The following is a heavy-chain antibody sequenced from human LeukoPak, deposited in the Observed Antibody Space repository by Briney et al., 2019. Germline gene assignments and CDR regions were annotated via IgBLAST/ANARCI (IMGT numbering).Heavy chain of an antibody. CDR2: IIPIFGTA. J-gene: IGHJ5*02. V-gene: IGHV1-69*06. D-gene: IGHD3-22*01. Sequence: ASVKVSCKASGGTFSSYAISWVRQAPGQGLEWMGGIIPIFGTANYAQKFQGRVTITADKSTSTAYMELSSLRSEDTAVYYCARTPIYYYDNSGYFTWGQGTLVTVSS. CDR3: ARTPIYYYDNSGYFT. CDR1: GGTFSSYA.